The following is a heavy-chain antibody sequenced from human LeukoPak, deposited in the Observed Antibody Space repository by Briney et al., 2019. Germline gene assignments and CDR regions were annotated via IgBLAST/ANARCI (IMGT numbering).Heavy chain of an antibody. V-gene: IGHV3-20*04. CDR3: VRGGASASYFDF. J-gene: IGHJ4*02. Sequence: GGSLRLSCAASGFIFDDFGMSWVRQPPGKGLEWVSGINWNGGGTVYADSVKGRLTISRDNAKNSLYLQMDTLTVEDTAFYYCVRGGASASYFDFWGLGTLVTVSP. CDR1: GFIFDDFG. CDR2: INWNGGGT. D-gene: IGHD5-18*01.